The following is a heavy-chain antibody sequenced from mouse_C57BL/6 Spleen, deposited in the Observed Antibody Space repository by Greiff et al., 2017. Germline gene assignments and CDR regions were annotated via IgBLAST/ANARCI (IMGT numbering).Heavy chain of an antibody. Sequence: VQLKESGPGLVKPSQSLSLTCSVTGYSITSGYYWNWIRQFPGNKLEWMGYISYDGSNNYNPSLKNRISITRDTSKNQFFLKLNSVTTEDTATYYCARDSLGSSYYYAMDYWGQGTSVTVSS. CDR2: ISYDGSN. V-gene: IGHV3-6*01. J-gene: IGHJ4*01. CDR1: GYSITSGYY. D-gene: IGHD1-1*01. CDR3: ARDSLGSSYYYAMDY.